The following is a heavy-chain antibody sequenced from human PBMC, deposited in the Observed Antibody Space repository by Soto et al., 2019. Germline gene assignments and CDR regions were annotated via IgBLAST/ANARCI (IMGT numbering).Heavy chain of an antibody. J-gene: IGHJ3*02. CDR1: GFTFSNYG. Sequence: QGQLVESGGGVVQPGRSLRLSCAASGFTFSNYGRHWVRQAPGKGLEGVAVISYDGSNKYYADSVKGRFTISRDNSKNTLYLQMNSLRAEDTAVYYCAKDLGSGSYLFDAFDIWGQGTMVTVSS. V-gene: IGHV3-30*18. CDR2: ISYDGSNK. CDR3: AKDLGSGSYLFDAFDI. D-gene: IGHD1-26*01.